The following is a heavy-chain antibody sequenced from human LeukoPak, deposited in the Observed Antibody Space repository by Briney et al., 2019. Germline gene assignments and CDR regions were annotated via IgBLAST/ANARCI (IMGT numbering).Heavy chain of an antibody. CDR3: ARDLGDIVLVPPSIYFDL. J-gene: IGHJ2*01. CDR1: GFSFSSYS. Sequence: GGSLRLSCAASGFSFSSYSMNWVRHTPGKGLEWVSSISSRGSYIYYADSVRGRFTVSRDNSKNSLYLHMDRLRAEDTAVYYCARDLGDIVLVPPSIYFDLWGRGTLVTVAS. V-gene: IGHV3-21*01. CDR2: ISSRGSYI. D-gene: IGHD2-2*02.